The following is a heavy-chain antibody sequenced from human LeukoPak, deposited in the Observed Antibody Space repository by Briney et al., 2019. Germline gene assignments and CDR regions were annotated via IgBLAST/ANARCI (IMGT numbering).Heavy chain of an antibody. CDR2: IYTSGST. CDR3: ARVGDYALKD. Sequence: LETLSLTCTVSGGSISSYYWSWIRQPAGKGLEWIGRIYTSGSTNYNPFLKSRVTMSVDTSKNQCTLKLSSVTAADTAVYYCARVGDYALKDWGQGTLVTVSS. CDR1: GGSISSYY. J-gene: IGHJ4*02. D-gene: IGHD3-16*01. V-gene: IGHV4-4*07.